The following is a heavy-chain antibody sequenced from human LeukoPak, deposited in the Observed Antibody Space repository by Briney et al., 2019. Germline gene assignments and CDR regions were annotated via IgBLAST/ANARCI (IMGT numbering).Heavy chain of an antibody. CDR2: IKSKTDGGTT. V-gene: IGHV3-15*01. Sequence: GGSLRLSCAASGFTFSNAWMSWVRQAPGKGLEWVGRIKSKTDGGTTDYAVPVKGRFTISRDDSKNTLYLQMNSLKTEDTAVYYCTTLYSGYDSGAFDIWGQGTMVTVSS. CDR1: GFTFSNAW. J-gene: IGHJ3*02. CDR3: TTLYSGYDSGAFDI. D-gene: IGHD5-12*01.